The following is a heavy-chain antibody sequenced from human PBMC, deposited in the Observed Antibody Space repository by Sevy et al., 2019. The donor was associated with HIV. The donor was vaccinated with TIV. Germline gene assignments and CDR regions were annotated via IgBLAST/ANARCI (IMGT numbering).Heavy chain of an antibody. D-gene: IGHD3-3*01. J-gene: IGHJ3*02. CDR1: GFSFSDYS. CDR3: GSGRIGVARFNGIDI. V-gene: IGHV3-21*01. CDR2: ISKSGSYK. Sequence: GGSLRLSCAASGFSFSDYSMIWVRQAPGKGLEWVSSISKSGSYKYYADSVKGRFTISRDNADNSLHLHMNSLRDDDMAVDHCGSGRIGVARFNGIDIWGQGTTVTASS.